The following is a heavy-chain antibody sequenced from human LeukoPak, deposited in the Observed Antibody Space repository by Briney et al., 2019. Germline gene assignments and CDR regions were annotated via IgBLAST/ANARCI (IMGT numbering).Heavy chain of an antibody. CDR1: GGSIISTTYY. Sequence: PSETLSLTCTVSGGSIISTTYYWGWIRQPPGKGLEWIGRIYTSGSTNYNPSLKSRVTISVDTSKNQFSLKLSSVTAADTAVYYCARHSSSSNFPYYYYYYMDVWGKGTTVTVSS. CDR3: ARHSSSSNFPYYYYYYMDV. CDR2: IYTSGST. V-gene: IGHV4-39*01. D-gene: IGHD6-13*01. J-gene: IGHJ6*03.